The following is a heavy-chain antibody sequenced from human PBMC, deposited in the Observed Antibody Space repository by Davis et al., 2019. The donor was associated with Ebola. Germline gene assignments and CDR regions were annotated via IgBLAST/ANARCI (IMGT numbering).Heavy chain of an antibody. Sequence: ASVKVSCKASGYTFTSYYMHWVRQAPGQGLEWMGIINPSGGSTSYAQKFQGRVTMTRDTSASTAYMELSSLRSEDTAVYYCARDGLSDYVWGSYRYWGQGTLVTVSS. V-gene: IGHV1-46*01. CDR3: ARDGLSDYVWGSYRY. D-gene: IGHD3-16*01. J-gene: IGHJ4*02. CDR2: INPSGGST. CDR1: GYTFTSYY.